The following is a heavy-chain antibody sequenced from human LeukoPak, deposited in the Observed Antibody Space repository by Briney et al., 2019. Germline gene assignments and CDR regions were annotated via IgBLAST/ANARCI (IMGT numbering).Heavy chain of an antibody. CDR3: ARLPARHSGYDHIDY. J-gene: IGHJ4*02. D-gene: IGHD5-12*01. CDR2: ISNTGSVI. Sequence: PGGSLRLSCAASGSTFSSHTMNWVRQAPGKGLEWISYISNTGSVIYYADSVKGRFTISRDNAKNSLYLQMNSLRAEDTAVYYCARLPARHSGYDHIDYWGQGTLVTVSS. CDR1: GSTFSSHT. V-gene: IGHV3-48*04.